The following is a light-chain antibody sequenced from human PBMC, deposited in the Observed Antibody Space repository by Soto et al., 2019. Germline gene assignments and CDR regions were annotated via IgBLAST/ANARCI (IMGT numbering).Light chain of an antibody. Sequence: QSALTQPASVSGSPGQSITISCIGTNSDVGSHNFVSWYQQYPGKAPKLLIYEASKRPSGLSNRFSGSKSGNTASLTISGLQAEDEADYYCCSLKNGAKWVFGGGTKLTVL. CDR3: CSLKNGAKWV. CDR2: EAS. J-gene: IGLJ3*02. V-gene: IGLV2-23*01. CDR1: NSDVGSHNF.